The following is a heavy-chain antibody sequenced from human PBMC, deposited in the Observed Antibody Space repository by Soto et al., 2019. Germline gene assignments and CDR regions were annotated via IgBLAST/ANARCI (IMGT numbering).Heavy chain of an antibody. V-gene: IGHV3-53*02. CDR1: GFTVSSNY. CDR2: IYSGGST. J-gene: IGHJ3*02. Sequence: EVQLVETGGGLIQPGGSLRLSCAAAGFTVSSNYMSWVRQAPGKGLEWVSVIYSGGSTYYADSVKGRFTISRDNSKNTLYLQMNSLRAEDTAVYYCARADPPQGNYDSRGSSTEGAFDIWGQGPMVTVSS. CDR3: ARADPPQGNYDSRGSSTEGAFDI. D-gene: IGHD3-22*01.